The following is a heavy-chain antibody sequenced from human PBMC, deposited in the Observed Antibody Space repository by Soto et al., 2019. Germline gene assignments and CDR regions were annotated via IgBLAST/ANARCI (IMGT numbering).Heavy chain of an antibody. CDR3: GRLHEGYSTTWIDS. CDR2: VNYIGST. J-gene: IGHJ4*02. D-gene: IGHD6-13*01. V-gene: IGHV4-59*08. Sequence: QVELQESGPGLVKPSETLSLRCSVSGGSMSNYYWTWIRQPPGKGLEWIGYVNYIGSTRYNPSLNRRVTISVDTSKTRFSLRMNSVTAADTAVYYCGRLHEGYSTTWIDSWGQGTLVTVSS. CDR1: GGSMSNYY.